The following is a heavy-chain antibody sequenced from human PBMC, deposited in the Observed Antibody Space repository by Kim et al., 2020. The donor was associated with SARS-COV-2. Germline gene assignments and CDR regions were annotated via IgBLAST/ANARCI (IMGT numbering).Heavy chain of an antibody. CDR1: GLTFSSYT. D-gene: IGHD2-8*02. V-gene: IGHV3-21*01. CDR3: ARDSIRGFHYWLDY. Sequence: GGSLRLSCAASGLTFSSYTMDWVRQAPGKGLEWLSSISSSSNYIYYADSVRGRFTVSRDNAKNSLYLQMNSLRAEDTAVYYCARDSIRGFHYWLDYWVQG. CDR2: ISSSSNYI. J-gene: IGHJ4*02.